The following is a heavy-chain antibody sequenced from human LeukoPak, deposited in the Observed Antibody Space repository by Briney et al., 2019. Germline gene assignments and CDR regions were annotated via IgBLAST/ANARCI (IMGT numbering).Heavy chain of an antibody. D-gene: IGHD2-2*01. CDR3: AKGPAATNDAFDI. CDR1: GFTFSSYS. J-gene: IGHJ3*02. Sequence: GGSLRLSCAASGFTFSSYSMNWVRQAPGKGLEWVSSISSSSNYIYYADSVKGRFTISRDNAKNSLNLQMNSLRAEDTAVYYCAKGPAATNDAFDIWGQGTMVTVSS. CDR2: ISSSSNYI. V-gene: IGHV3-21*01.